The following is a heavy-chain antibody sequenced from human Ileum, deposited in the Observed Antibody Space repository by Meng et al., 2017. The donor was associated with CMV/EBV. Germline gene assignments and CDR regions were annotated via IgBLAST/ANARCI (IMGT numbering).Heavy chain of an antibody. Sequence: TLSLTCTVSGGSVSSGDYYWNWIRQPPGKGLEWIGNVYYSGSTHYNPSLKSRVSISVDTSKNQFSLKLSSVTAADTAVYYCAREEQYYYDSSSYGMDVWGQGTTVTVSS. CDR3: AREEQYYYDSSSYGMDV. CDR1: GGSVSSGDYY. D-gene: IGHD3-22*01. J-gene: IGHJ6*02. V-gene: IGHV4-30-4*08. CDR2: VYYSGST.